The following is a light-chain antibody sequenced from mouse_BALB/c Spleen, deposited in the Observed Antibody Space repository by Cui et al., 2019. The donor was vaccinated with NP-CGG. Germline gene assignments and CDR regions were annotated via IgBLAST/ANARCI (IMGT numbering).Light chain of an antibody. Sequence: QAVVTQESALITSPGETVTLTCRSSTEAVTTSNYANWVQEKPDHLFTGLIGGTNNRTPGVPARFSGSLIGDKAALTITGAQTEDEAIYFCALWYSNHWVFGGGTKLTVL. CDR1: TEAVTTSNY. J-gene: IGLJ1*01. CDR3: ALWYSNHWV. V-gene: IGLV1*01. CDR2: GTN.